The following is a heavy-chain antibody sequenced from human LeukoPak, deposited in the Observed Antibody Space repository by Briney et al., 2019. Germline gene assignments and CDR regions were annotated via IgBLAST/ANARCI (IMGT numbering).Heavy chain of an antibody. Sequence: PSETLSLTCTVSGGSISSYCWSWIRQPPGKGLEWIGYIYYSGSTNYNPSLKSRVTISVDTSKNQFSLKLSSVTAADTAVYYCARDPYYYDSSGYSSSHAFDIWGQGTMVTVSS. V-gene: IGHV4-59*01. CDR3: ARDPYYYDSSGYSSSHAFDI. J-gene: IGHJ3*02. D-gene: IGHD3-22*01. CDR1: GGSISSYC. CDR2: IYYSGST.